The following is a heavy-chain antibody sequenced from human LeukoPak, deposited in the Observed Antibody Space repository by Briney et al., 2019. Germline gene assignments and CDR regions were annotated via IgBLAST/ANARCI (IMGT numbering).Heavy chain of an antibody. CDR3: ARTPAVDVAAQPGTYYYYMDV. D-gene: IGHD6-6*01. V-gene: IGHV4-4*09. J-gene: IGHJ6*03. CDR1: GGSISSYY. CDR2: IYTSGST. Sequence: SETLSLTCTVSGGSISSYYWSWIRQPPGKGLEWIGYIYTSGSTNYNPSLKSRVTISVDTSKNQFSLKLSSVTAADTAVYYCARTPAVDVAAQPGTYYYYMDVWGKGTTVTVSS.